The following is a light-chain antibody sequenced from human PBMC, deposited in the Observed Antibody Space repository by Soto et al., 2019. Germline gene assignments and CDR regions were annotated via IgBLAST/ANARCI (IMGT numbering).Light chain of an antibody. V-gene: IGKV3-20*01. CDR1: QSVGSNY. Sequence: EIVLTQSPGTLSLSPGERATLSCRASQSVGSNYLAWYQQKPGQAPRLLIYGASSRATGIPDRFSGSGSGTDFTLTINRLEPEDFAVYYCQRYGSSLFTFGPGTKVDIK. J-gene: IGKJ3*01. CDR2: GAS. CDR3: QRYGSSLFT.